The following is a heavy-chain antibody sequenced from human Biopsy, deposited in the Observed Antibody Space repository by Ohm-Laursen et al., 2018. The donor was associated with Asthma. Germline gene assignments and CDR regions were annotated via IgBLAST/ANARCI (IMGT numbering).Heavy chain of an antibody. CDR3: AGFCSGGNCPDH. CDR1: GVSIRSYY. CDR2: IHYSGST. J-gene: IGHJ4*02. Sequence: SDTLSLTCTVSGVSIRSYYWTWIRQPPGKGLEWIGNIHYSGSTYSNPSLKIRVTISVDTSKKQISLRLSSVIAADTAVYYCAGFCSGGNCPDHWKQGTLVTVSS. V-gene: IGHV4-59*07. D-gene: IGHD2-15*01.